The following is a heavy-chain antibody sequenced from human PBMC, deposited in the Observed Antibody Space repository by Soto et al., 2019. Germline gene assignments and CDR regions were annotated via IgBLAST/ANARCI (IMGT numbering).Heavy chain of an antibody. CDR1: GGSISSGDYY. V-gene: IGHV4-39*01. Sequence: QLQELGPRLVKPSETLSLTCTVSGGSISSGDYYWGWVRQPPGKGLEWIGSIYHTGTTYYNPSHKRRLIMSVSRSENQSSLRLNSVTFTYTAVYYCTGERYSSPLIWGQGTLVTVSS. CDR2: IYHTGTT. D-gene: IGHD4-4*01. CDR3: TGERYSSPLI. J-gene: IGHJ4*02.